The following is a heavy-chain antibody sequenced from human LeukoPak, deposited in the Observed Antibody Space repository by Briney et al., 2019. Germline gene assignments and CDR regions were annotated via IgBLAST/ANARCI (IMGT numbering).Heavy chain of an antibody. D-gene: IGHD5-18*01. CDR1: GGTFGSYA. V-gene: IGHV1-69*05. CDR2: IIPIFGTA. J-gene: IGHJ6*03. CDR3: ARSSRVQLWLRYYYYYMDV. Sequence: GGSVKVSCKASGGTFGSYAISWVRPAPGQGLEWMGGIIPIFGTANYAQKFQGRVTITTDESTSTAYMELSSLRSEDTAVYYCARSSRVQLWLRYYYYYMDVWGKGTTVTVSS.